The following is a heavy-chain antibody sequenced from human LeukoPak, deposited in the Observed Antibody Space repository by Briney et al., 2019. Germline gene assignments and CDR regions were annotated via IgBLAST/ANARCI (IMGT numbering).Heavy chain of an antibody. J-gene: IGHJ3*02. Sequence: GESLKISCKASGYSFTSYWIGWVRQMPGKGLEWMGIIYPGDSDTRYSPSFQGQVTISADKSISTAYLQWSSLKASDTAMYYCASPQGGVVPAAIGAFDIWGQGTMVTVSS. V-gene: IGHV5-51*01. CDR2: IYPGDSDT. CDR1: GYSFTSYW. D-gene: IGHD2-2*02. CDR3: ASPQGGVVPAAIGAFDI.